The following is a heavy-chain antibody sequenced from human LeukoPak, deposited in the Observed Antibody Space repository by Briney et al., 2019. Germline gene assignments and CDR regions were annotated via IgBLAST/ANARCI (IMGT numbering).Heavy chain of an antibody. V-gene: IGHV3-23*01. D-gene: IGHD2-21*02. CDR3: AKQVAYCGGDCYNL. Sequence: GGSLRLSCAASGFTFSSYAMSWVRQAPGKGLEWVSAISGSGGSTYYADSVRGRFTISRDNSKNTLYLQMNSLRAEDTAVYYCAKQVAYCGGDCYNLWGQGTLVTVSS. J-gene: IGHJ5*02. CDR1: GFTFSSYA. CDR2: ISGSGGST.